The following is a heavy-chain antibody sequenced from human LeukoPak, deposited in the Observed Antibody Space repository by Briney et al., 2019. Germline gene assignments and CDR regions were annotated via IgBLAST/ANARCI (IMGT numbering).Heavy chain of an antibody. CDR1: GYTFTSYA. CDR3: ARLEGSHNPRDY. D-gene: IGHD2-15*01. Sequence: GASVKVSCKASGYTFTSYAMHWVRQAPGQRLEWMGWINAGNGNTKYSQKFQGRVTITRDTSASTAYMELSSLRSEDTAVYYCARLEGSHNPRDYWGQGTLVTVSS. CDR2: INAGNGNT. V-gene: IGHV1-3*01. J-gene: IGHJ4*02.